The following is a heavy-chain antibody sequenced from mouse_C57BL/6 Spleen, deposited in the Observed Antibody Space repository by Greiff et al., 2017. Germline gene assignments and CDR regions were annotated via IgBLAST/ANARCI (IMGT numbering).Heavy chain of an antibody. CDR3: ASSLGAWFAY. D-gene: IGHD4-1*01. CDR1: GYAFSSYW. V-gene: IGHV1-80*01. J-gene: IGHJ3*01. CDR2: IYPGDGDT. Sequence: VQLQQSGAELVKPGASVKLSCKASGYAFSSYWMNWVQQRPGKGLAWIGQIYPGDGDTNYNGKFKGKATLNADKSSSTAYMQLSSLTSEDSAVYFCASSLGAWFAYWGQGTLVTVSA.